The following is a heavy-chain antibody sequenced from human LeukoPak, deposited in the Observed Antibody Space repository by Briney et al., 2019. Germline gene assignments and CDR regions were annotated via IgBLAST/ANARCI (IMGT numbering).Heavy chain of an antibody. V-gene: IGHV3-23*01. D-gene: IGHD3-16*01. J-gene: IGHJ6*03. CDR1: GFTFSSYA. CDR3: AKLGGHPLHNYYVGV. CDR2: ILDSGYST. Sequence: GGSLRLSCAASGFTFSSYAMSWVRQAPGKGLEWVSGILDSGYSTYYANSVKGRFTISRDNSNYTLYLQMNSLRAEDTAVYYCAKLGGHPLHNYYVGVWGKGTTVAVSS.